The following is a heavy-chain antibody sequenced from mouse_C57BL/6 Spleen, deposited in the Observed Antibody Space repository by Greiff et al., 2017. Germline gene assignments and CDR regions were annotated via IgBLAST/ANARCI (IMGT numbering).Heavy chain of an antibody. J-gene: IGHJ4*01. V-gene: IGHV1-80*01. CDR3: ARFEGDYYAMDY. CDR2: IYPGDGDT. CDR1: GYAFSSYW. Sequence: QVQLQQSGAELVKPGASVKISCKASGYAFSSYWMNWVKQRPGKGLEWIGQIYPGDGDTNYNGKFKGKATLTADKSSSTAYMQLSSLTSEDSAVYFCARFEGDYYAMDYWGQGTSGTVSS.